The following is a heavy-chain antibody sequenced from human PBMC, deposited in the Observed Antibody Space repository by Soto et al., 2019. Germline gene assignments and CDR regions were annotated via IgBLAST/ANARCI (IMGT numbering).Heavy chain of an antibody. CDR1: GFTLSSYF. CDR2: ISNSGGST. CDR3: AKDLEKWLVQLGGLDT. V-gene: IGHV3-23*01. Sequence: ESGGGMVQPGGSPRLSCVASGFTLSSYFMTWVRQAPGKGLEWVSAISNSGGSTYYADSVKGRFTISRDNSHNTLYLQMNNLRAEDTARYYCAKDLEKWLVQLGGLDTWGQGAQVTVSS. J-gene: IGHJ5*02. D-gene: IGHD1-1*01.